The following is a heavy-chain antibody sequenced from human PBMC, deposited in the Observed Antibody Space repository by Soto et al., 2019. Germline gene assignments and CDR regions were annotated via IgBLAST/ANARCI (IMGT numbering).Heavy chain of an antibody. D-gene: IGHD3-9*01. Sequence: GGSLRLSCGVSGFPFAPSTMSLVRQAPVKGLEWVSTISVSVGSTYSADSVQGRFTVSSDISDNTLFLRMSSLAADDTAVYFCAKFDVSHSPDNEYFYDHWGRGVLVTVSS. J-gene: IGHJ4*02. CDR2: ISVSVGST. V-gene: IGHV3-23*01. CDR3: AKFDVSHSPDNEYFYDH. CDR1: GFPFAPST.